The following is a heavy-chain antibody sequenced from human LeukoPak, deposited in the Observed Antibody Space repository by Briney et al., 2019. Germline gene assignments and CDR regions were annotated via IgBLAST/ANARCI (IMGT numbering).Heavy chain of an antibody. V-gene: IGHV3-30*02. J-gene: IGHJ4*02. D-gene: IGHD3-22*01. Sequence: PGGSLRLSCAASGFTFSSYGMHWVRQAPGKGLEWVAFIRYDGSNKYYVDSVKGRFTISRDNSKNTLYLQMNSLRAEDTAVYYCAKDLWSPSSGYFDYWGQGTLVTVSS. CDR3: AKDLWSPSSGYFDY. CDR1: GFTFSSYG. CDR2: IRYDGSNK.